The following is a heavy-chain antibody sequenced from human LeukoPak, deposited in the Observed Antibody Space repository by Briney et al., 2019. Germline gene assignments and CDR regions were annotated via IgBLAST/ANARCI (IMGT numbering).Heavy chain of an antibody. Sequence: SETLSLTCAVFGGSFSGYYWSWIRQPPGKGLEWIGEINHSGSTNYNPSLKSRVTISVDTSKNQFSLKLSSVTAAVTSVYYCARGSITISSGQGTLVTVSA. CDR3: ARGSITIS. D-gene: IGHD3-9*01. CDR2: INHSGST. V-gene: IGHV4-34*01. J-gene: IGHJ5*02. CDR1: GGSFSGYY.